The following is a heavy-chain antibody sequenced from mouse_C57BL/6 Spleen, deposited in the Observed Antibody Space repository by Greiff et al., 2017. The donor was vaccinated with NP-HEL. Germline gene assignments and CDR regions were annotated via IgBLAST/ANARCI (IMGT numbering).Heavy chain of an antibody. J-gene: IGHJ1*03. D-gene: IGHD1-1*01. V-gene: IGHV1-50*01. CDR1: GYTFTSYW. CDR3: AGSSYNFDV. CDR2: IDPSDSYT. Sequence: QVQLQQPGAELVKPGASVKLSCKASGYTFTSYWMQWVKQRPGQGLEWIGEIDPSDSYTNYNQKFKGKATLTVDTSSSTAYMQLSSLTSEDSAVYYWAGSSYNFDVWGTGTTVTVSS.